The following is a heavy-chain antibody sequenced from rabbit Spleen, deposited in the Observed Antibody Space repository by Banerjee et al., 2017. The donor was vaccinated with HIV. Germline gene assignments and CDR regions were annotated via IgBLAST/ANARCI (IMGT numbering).Heavy chain of an antibody. J-gene: IGHJ4*01. CDR3: ARDAGVYDYIDVYFNL. V-gene: IGHV1S40*01. D-gene: IGHD6-1*01. Sequence: QSLEESGGDLVKPGASLTLTCTASGVSFSSSSYMCWVRQAPGKGLEWIGCIYTGNGKTYYASWAKGRFTISKSSSTTVTLQMTSLTAADTATYFCARDAGVYDYIDVYFNLWGPGTLVTVS. CDR2: IYTGNGKT. CDR1: GVSFSSSSY.